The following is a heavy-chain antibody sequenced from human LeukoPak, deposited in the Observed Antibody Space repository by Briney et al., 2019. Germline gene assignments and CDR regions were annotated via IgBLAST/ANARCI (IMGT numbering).Heavy chain of an antibody. D-gene: IGHD3-10*01. V-gene: IGHV4-4*07. CDR2: IYPSGST. Sequence: PSETLSLTCTVSGGSISSYYWSWIRQPAGKGLEWIGRIYPSGSTDYNPSLKSRVTISVDTSKNQFSLKLSSVTAADTAVYYCARGGYYYGSGTYYKGVDYWGQGTLVTVSS. CDR1: GGSISSYY. CDR3: ARGGYYYGSGTYYKGVDY. J-gene: IGHJ4*02.